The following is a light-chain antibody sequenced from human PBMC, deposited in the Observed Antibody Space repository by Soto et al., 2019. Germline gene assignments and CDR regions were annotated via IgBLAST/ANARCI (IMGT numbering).Light chain of an antibody. J-gene: IGLJ2*01. CDR2: TNT. Sequence: QAVVTQPPSVSGAPGQRVTISCSGSSSNIGAGYDVEWYQQLPGTAPKVLIYTNTYRPPGVPDRFSGSKSGTSASLAITGLQAEDEADYYCQSYDSSLSAVVFGGGTKVTVL. CDR3: QSYDSSLSAVV. CDR1: SSNIGAGYD. V-gene: IGLV1-40*01.